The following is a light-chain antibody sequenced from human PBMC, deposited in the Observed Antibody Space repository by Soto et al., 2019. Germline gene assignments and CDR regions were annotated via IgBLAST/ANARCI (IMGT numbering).Light chain of an antibody. V-gene: IGKV1-5*01. Sequence: DIQMTQSPSTLSAPVGDRVTITCRASQTISTSLAWYQQQPGKAPSLLIYDATSLQSGVPSRFSGSGSGTEFILTITSLQPDDSATYYCQQYDDYPFIFGPGTKLEIK. CDR1: QTISTS. CDR2: DAT. CDR3: QQYDDYPFI. J-gene: IGKJ2*01.